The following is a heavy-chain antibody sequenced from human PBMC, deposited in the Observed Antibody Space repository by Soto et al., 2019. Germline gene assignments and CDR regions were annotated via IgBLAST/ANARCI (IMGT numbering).Heavy chain of an antibody. CDR2: MNPNSGNT. CDR1: GYTFTSYD. CDR3: ARLGYSSSSSYYYYYMDV. J-gene: IGHJ6*03. Sequence: ASVKVSCKASGYTFTSYDTNWVRQATGQGLEWMGWMNPNSGNTGYAQKFQGRVTMTRNTSISTAYTELSSLRSEDTAVYYCARLGYSSSSSYYYYYMDVWGRGTTVTVSS. V-gene: IGHV1-8*01. D-gene: IGHD6-6*01.